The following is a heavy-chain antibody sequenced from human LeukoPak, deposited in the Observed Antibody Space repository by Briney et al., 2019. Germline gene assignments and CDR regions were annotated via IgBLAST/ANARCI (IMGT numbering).Heavy chain of an antibody. J-gene: IGHJ4*02. CDR1: GFTFSSYW. CDR2: IKQDGSEK. D-gene: IGHD6-13*01. V-gene: IGHV3-7*01. Sequence: GGSLRLSCAASGFTFSSYWMSWVRQAPGKGLEWVANIKQDGSEKYYVDSVKGRFTISRDNAKNSLYLQMNSLRAEDTAVYYCARAPYSSSWYWVYWGQGTLVTVSS. CDR3: ARAPYSSSWYWVY.